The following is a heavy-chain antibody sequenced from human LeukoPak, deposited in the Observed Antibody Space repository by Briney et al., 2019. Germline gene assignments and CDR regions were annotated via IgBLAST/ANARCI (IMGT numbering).Heavy chain of an antibody. CDR3: ARDLIVAPNY. V-gene: IGHV3-21*01. CDR1: GFTFSSYS. Sequence: GGSLRLSCAASGFTFSSYSMNWVRQAPGKGLEWVSSISSSSYIYYTDSVKGRFTISRDNAKNSLYLQMNSLRAEDTAVYYCARDLIVAPNYWGQGTLVTVSS. D-gene: IGHD5-12*01. CDR2: ISSSSYI. J-gene: IGHJ4*02.